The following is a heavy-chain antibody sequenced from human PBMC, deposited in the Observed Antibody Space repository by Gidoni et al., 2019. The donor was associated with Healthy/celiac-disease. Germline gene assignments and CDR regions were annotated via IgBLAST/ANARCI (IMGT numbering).Heavy chain of an antibody. D-gene: IGHD2-15*01. V-gene: IGHV3-9*01. CDR1: GFTFDDYA. CDR2: ISWNSGSI. Sequence: EVQLVESGGGLVQPGRSLRLSCAASGFTFDDYAMHWVRQAPGKGLEWVSGISWNSGSIGYADSVKGRFTISRDNAKNSLYLQMNSLRAEDTALYYCANTLGYCSGGSCYGMDVWGQGTTVTVSS. CDR3: ANTLGYCSGGSCYGMDV. J-gene: IGHJ6*02.